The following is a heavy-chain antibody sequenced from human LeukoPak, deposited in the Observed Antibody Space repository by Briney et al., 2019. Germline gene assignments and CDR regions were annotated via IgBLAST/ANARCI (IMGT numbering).Heavy chain of an antibody. D-gene: IGHD3-10*01. CDR2: ISYDGSNK. CDR3: ARELWFAKDAFDI. CDR1: GFTFSSYA. J-gene: IGHJ3*02. V-gene: IGHV3-30-3*01. Sequence: GGSLRLSCAASGFTFSSYAMHWVRQAPGKGLEWVAVISYDGSNKYYADSVKGRFTISRDNSKNTLYLQMNSPRAEDTAVYYCARELWFAKDAFDIWGQGTMVTVSS.